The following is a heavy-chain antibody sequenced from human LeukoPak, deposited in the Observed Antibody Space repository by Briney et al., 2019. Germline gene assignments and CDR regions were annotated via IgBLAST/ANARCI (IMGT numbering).Heavy chain of an antibody. CDR1: GFTFSSYG. CDR2: ISYDGSNK. D-gene: IGHD6-19*01. CDR3: AKDQGGSGFSGMDV. J-gene: IGHJ6*02. V-gene: IGHV3-30*18. Sequence: GGSLRLSCAASGFTFSSYGMHWVRQAPGKGLEWVAVISYDGSNKYYADSVKGRFTISRDNSKNTLYLQMNSLRAEDTAVYYCAKDQGGSGFSGMDVWGQGTTATVSS.